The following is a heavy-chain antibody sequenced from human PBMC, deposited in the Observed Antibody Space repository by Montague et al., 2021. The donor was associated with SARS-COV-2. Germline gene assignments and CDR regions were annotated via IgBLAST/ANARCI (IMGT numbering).Heavy chain of an antibody. CDR1: GFSLSTSEVG. CDR2: IYGDDYN. Sequence: VKPTQTLTLTCTFSGFSLSTSEVGVGWIRQPPGKAPEFLALIYGDDYNRYKPSLKSRLTITKVTSKNQVVLTMTNVDPVDTATYYCAHFGILRYFDPWGQGTLVTVSS. CDR3: AHFGILRYFDP. V-gene: IGHV2-5*02. D-gene: IGHD3-9*01. J-gene: IGHJ5*02.